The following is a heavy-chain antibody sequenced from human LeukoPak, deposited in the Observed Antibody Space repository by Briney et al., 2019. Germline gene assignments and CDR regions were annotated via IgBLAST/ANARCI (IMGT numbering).Heavy chain of an antibody. CDR1: EFSFSIYA. CDR3: ARDRPNYYGSNGHYYQRNGDH. J-gene: IGHJ5*02. D-gene: IGHD3-22*01. CDR2: ITSSGEST. Sequence: RGSLTLSCAASEFSFSIYAMSWVRQAPRQGLGWVSSITSSGESTYYAGSVKGRFTISRDNSKNTVYLQMNSLRAEDTAVYYCARDRPNYYGSNGHYYQRNGDHWGQGTLVTVSS. V-gene: IGHV3-23*01.